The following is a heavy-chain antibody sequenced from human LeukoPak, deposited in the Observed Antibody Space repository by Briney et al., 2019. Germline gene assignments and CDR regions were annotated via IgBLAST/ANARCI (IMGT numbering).Heavy chain of an antibody. Sequence: SETLSLTCTVSGGSISSYYWSWIRQPPGKGLEWIGYIYYSGSTNYNPSLKSRVTISVDTSKNQFSLKLSSVTAADTAVYYCARQLAVAGSGISWFDPWGQGTLVTVSS. CDR3: ARQLAVAGSGISWFDP. CDR2: IYYSGST. CDR1: GGSISSYY. J-gene: IGHJ5*02. D-gene: IGHD6-19*01. V-gene: IGHV4-59*01.